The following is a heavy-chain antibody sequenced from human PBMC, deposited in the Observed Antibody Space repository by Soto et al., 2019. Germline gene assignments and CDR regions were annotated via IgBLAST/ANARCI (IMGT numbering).Heavy chain of an antibody. CDR1: GYTFTGYY. J-gene: IGHJ6*02. V-gene: IGHV1-2*02. D-gene: IGHD2-2*01. CDR3: ARDAPPAAIWAYYYYYGMDV. CDR2: INPNSGGT. Sequence: AAVKVSCKASGYTFTGYYMHWVRQAPGQGLEWMGWINPNSGGTNYAQKFQGRVTMTRDTSISTAYMELSRLRSDDTAVYYCARDAPPAAIWAYYYYYGMDVWGQGTTVTVSS.